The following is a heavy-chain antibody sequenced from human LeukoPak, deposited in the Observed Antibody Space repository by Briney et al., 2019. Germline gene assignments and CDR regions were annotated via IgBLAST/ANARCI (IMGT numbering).Heavy chain of an antibody. CDR2: ISWNSGSI. CDR1: GFTFDDYA. Sequence: PGRSLRLSCAASGFTFDDYAMHWVRQAPGKGLEWVSGISWNSGSIGYADSVKGRFTISRDNAKNSLYLQMNSLRAEDTALYYCVRFQQQILWGQGTLVTVSS. V-gene: IGHV3-9*01. D-gene: IGHD3-3*01. J-gene: IGHJ4*02. CDR3: VRFQQQIL.